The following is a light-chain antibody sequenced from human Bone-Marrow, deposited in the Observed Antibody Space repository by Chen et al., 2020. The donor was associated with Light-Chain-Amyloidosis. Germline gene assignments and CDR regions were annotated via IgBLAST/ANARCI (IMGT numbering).Light chain of an antibody. CDR2: RDT. J-gene: IGLJ2*01. Sequence: SYELTQPPSASVAPGQTARITCSGDDLPTKYAYWYQQKPGQAPVLVIQRDTERPSGISELFSGSSSGTTATLTISGVQAEDEADYHCQSADSSVTYEVIFGGGTKLTVL. CDR3: QSADSSVTYEVI. CDR1: DLPTKY. V-gene: IGLV3-25*03.